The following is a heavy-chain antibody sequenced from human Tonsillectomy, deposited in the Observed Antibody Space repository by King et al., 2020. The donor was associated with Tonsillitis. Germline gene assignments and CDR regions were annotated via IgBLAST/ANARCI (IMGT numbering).Heavy chain of an antibody. D-gene: IGHD3-10*01. J-gene: IGHJ6*03. V-gene: IGHV3-30*01. CDR1: GFTFSSYA. CDR2: ISYAGSNQ. CDR3: ARVHGSATTSTYMDV. Sequence: VQLVESGGGVVQPGRSLRLSCAASGFTFSSYAMHWVRQAPGKGLEWVAVISYAGSNQYYADSVKGRFTISRDNSKNTLYLQMNSLRAEDTAVYYCARVHGSATTSTYMDVWGKGTTVTVSS.